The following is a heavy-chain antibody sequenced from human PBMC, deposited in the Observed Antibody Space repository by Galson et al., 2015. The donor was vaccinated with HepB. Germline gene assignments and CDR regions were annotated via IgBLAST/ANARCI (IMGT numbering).Heavy chain of an antibody. CDR2: TYYRSKWYR. Sequence: CAISGDSVSSKSAAWNWIRQSPSGGPEWLGGTYYRSKWYRDYAVSLKSRITINPDTSNNQISLHLNSVIPEDTAVYYCVRGDYYYGMDVWGRGTTVTVSS. V-gene: IGHV6-1*01. J-gene: IGHJ6*02. CDR1: GDSVSSKSAA. CDR3: VRGDYYYGMDV.